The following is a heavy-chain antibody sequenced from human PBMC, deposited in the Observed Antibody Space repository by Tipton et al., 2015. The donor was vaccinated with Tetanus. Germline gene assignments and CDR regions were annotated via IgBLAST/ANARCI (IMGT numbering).Heavy chain of an antibody. D-gene: IGHD6-13*01. CDR2: VYSSGST. J-gene: IGHJ4*02. CDR3: ARRGGRQQMLPKYLDY. V-gene: IGHV4-4*07. Sequence: LRLSCTVSGGSLNTFYWNWIRQPAGKGLEWIGRVYSSGSTNYNPSLKSRVTMSIDASKNQFSLELTSVTAADTAVYYCARRGGRQQMLPKYLDYWGKGTLVTVSS. CDR1: GGSLNTFY.